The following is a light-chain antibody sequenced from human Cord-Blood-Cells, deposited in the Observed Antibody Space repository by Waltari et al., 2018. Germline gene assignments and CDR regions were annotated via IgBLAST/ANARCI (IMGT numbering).Light chain of an antibody. V-gene: IGKV3-20*01. CDR3: QQYGSSPFT. Sequence: VLTQSPGPLSLSPGERAPLSCRASQSVSSSYLAWYQQKPGQAPRLLIYGASSRATGIPDRFSGSGSGTDFTLTISRLEPEDFAVYYCQQYGSSPFTFGPGTKVDIQ. J-gene: IGKJ3*01. CDR1: QSVSSSY. CDR2: GAS.